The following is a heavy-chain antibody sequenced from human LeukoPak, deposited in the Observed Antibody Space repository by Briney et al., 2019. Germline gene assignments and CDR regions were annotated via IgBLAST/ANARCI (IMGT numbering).Heavy chain of an antibody. CDR2: IYYSGST. D-gene: IGHD4-11*01. J-gene: IGHJ4*02. Sequence: SETLSLTCTVSGGSISSYYWSWIRQPPGKGLEWIGYIYYSGSTNYNPSLKSRVTISVDTSKNQFSLKLSSVTAADTAVSYCARDRATTVTTGPFDNWGQGTLVTVSS. V-gene: IGHV4-59*12. CDR1: GGSISSYY. CDR3: ARDRATTVTTGPFDN.